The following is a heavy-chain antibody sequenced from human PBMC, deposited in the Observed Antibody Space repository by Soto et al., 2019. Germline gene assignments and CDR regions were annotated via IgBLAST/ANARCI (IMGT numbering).Heavy chain of an antibody. D-gene: IGHD2-15*01. V-gene: IGHV3-33*01. J-gene: IGHJ4*02. Sequence: PGGSLRLSCAASGFTFNSYGMHWVRQAPGKGLEWVAVIWYDGSNKYYADSVKGRFTISRDNSKNTLYLQMNSLRAEDTAVYYCARDRRYCSGGSCSRVIDYWGQGTLVTVSS. CDR1: GFTFNSYG. CDR3: ARDRRYCSGGSCSRVIDY. CDR2: IWYDGSNK.